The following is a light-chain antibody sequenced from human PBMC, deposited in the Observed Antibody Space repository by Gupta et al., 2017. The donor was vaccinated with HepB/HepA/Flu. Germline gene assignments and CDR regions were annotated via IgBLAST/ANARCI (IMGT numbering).Light chain of an antibody. CDR3: SSYTTSITVV. CDR2: DVS. Sequence: QSALTQPASVSGSPGPSITISCTGTSSDVGGYNYVSWYQQHPGKAPKLMIYDVSNRPSGVSNRFSGSKSGNTASLTISGLQAEDEADYYCSSYTTSITVVFGGGTRLTVL. CDR1: SSDVGGYNY. J-gene: IGLJ2*01. V-gene: IGLV2-14*03.